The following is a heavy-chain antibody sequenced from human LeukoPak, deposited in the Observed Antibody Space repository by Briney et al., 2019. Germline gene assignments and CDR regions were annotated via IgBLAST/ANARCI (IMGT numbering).Heavy chain of an antibody. CDR3: AKGRGLGSYYNLDVMDV. Sequence: GGSLRLSCAASRFTFSSYAMHWVRQAPGKGLEWVAFIRSDGTNKYYSDSVKGRFTISRDNAKNSVYLQMNSLRVEDTAVYYCAKGRGLGSYYNLDVMDVWGQGTTVTVSS. CDR1: RFTFSSYA. D-gene: IGHD3-10*01. J-gene: IGHJ6*02. CDR2: IRSDGTNK. V-gene: IGHV3-30*02.